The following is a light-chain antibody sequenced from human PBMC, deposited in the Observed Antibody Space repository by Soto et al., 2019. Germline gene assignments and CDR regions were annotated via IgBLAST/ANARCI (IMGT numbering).Light chain of an antibody. J-gene: IGKJ1*01. CDR3: QQYSSSPRT. V-gene: IGKV3-20*01. CDR1: RTVSSNY. Sequence: EIVLTQSPGTLSLSPGERATLSCRASRTVSSNYLAWYQQKPGQPPRLLIYGASSRATGIQDRFSGSGSGTDFTLTISRLEPEDFAVYYCQQYSSSPRTFGQGTKVEIK. CDR2: GAS.